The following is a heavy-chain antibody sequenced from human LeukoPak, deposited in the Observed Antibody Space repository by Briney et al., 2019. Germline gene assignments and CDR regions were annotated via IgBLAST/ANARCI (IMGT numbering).Heavy chain of an antibody. J-gene: IGHJ4*02. D-gene: IGHD1-14*01. V-gene: IGHV1-46*01. CDR2: MNPNGGST. CDR3: VRGTGTSFGYFDY. Sequence: ASVKVSCTVSGYTFTSHYIHWVRQAPGQGLEWMGIMNPNGGSTGYAQKFQGRVTLTRDTSTSTVYMELSSLRSEDTAVYYCVRGTGTSFGYFDYWGQGTLVTVSS. CDR1: GYTFTSHY.